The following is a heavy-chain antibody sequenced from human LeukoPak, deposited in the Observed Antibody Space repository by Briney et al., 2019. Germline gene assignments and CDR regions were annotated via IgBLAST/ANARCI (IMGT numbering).Heavy chain of an antibody. V-gene: IGHV1-69*05. J-gene: IGHJ5*02. CDR3: ARGLGDSSGYYYSLRFDP. CDR1: GGTFTSYA. D-gene: IGHD3-22*01. Sequence: GSSVKASCKASGGTFTSYAISWVRQAPGQGLEWMGGIIPIFGTADYAQKFQGRVTITTDESTSTAYMELSSLRSEDTAVYYCARGLGDSSGYYYSLRFDPWGQGTLVTVSS. CDR2: IIPIFGTA.